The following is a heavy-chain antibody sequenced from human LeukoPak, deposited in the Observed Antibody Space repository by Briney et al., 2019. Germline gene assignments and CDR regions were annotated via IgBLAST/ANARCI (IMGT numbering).Heavy chain of an antibody. CDR3: AKDTGVTGFDY. J-gene: IGHJ4*02. V-gene: IGHV3-30*18. CDR2: ISYDGSNK. Sequence: GGSLRLSCAASGFTVSSNYMSWVRQAPGKGLEWVAVISYDGSNKYYADSVKGRFTISRDNSKNSLYLQMNSLRTEDTALYYCAKDTGVTGFDYWGQGTLVTVSS. CDR1: GFTVSSNY. D-gene: IGHD5-18*01.